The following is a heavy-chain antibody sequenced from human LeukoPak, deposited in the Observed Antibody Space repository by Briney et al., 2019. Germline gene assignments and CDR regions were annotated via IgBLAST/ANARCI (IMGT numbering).Heavy chain of an antibody. J-gene: IGHJ5*02. V-gene: IGHV4-59*01. CDR1: GGSISSYY. Sequence: SETLSLTCTVSGGSISSYYWSWIRQPPGKGLEWIGYIYYSGSTNYNPSLKSRVTISVDTSKNQFSLKLSSVTAADTAAYYCARDLNFDTNWFDPWGQGTLVTVSS. CDR3: ARDLNFDTNWFDP. D-gene: IGHD3-9*01. CDR2: IYYSGST.